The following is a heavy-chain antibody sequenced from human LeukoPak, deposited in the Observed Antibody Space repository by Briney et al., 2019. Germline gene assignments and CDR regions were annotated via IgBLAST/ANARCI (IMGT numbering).Heavy chain of an antibody. CDR3: AREGNYGTATFDY. CDR2: ISASGGST. Sequence: QAGGSLRLSCAASGFTFSSYAMNWVRQAPGKGLEWVSGISASGGSTYYADSVKGRFTISRDNSKNTLYLQMNSLRAEDTAVYYCAREGNYGTATFDYWGQGTLVTVSS. D-gene: IGHD1-7*01. J-gene: IGHJ4*02. V-gene: IGHV3-23*01. CDR1: GFTFSSYA.